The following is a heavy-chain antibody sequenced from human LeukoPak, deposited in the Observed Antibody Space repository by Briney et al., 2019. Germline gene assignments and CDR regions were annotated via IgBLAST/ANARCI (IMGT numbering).Heavy chain of an antibody. CDR3: ARDRGYGMDV. Sequence: SETLSLTCTVSGGSICSFYWSWIRQPPGKGLEWSGHIYYSESTNYNPSLKSRVTISVDTSKNQFTLKLSSVTAADTAVYYWARDRGYGMDVWGQGTTVTVSS. J-gene: IGHJ6*02. CDR2: IYYSEST. CDR1: GGSICSFY. V-gene: IGHV4-59*01.